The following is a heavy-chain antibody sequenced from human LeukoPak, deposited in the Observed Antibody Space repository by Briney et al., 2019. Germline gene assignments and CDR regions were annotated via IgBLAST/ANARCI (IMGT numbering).Heavy chain of an antibody. CDR1: GDSISSSSYY. Sequence: PSETLSLTCTVPGDSISSSSYYWGWIRQPPGKGLEWIGSIYHSGSTYYNPSLTSRVTISVDTSKKQFPLKLSSVTASDTAVYYCARRGYSDSWRHSPFDYWGQGTLVTVSS. CDR2: IYHSGST. D-gene: IGHD6-13*01. V-gene: IGHV4-39*01. J-gene: IGHJ4*02. CDR3: ARRGYSDSWRHSPFDY.